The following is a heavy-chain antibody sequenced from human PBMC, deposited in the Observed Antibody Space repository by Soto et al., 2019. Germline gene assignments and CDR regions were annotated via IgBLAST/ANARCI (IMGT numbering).Heavy chain of an antibody. Sequence: EVQLLESGGGLVQPGGSLRLSCAASGFTFSSYAMSWVRQAPGKGLEWVSAISGSGGSTYYADSVKGRFTISRDNSKNTLYLQMNSLRAEDTAVYYCAKQRRYYYGSGSYYVYFDYWGQGTLVTVSS. CDR1: GFTFSSYA. V-gene: IGHV3-23*01. J-gene: IGHJ4*02. D-gene: IGHD3-10*01. CDR3: AKQRRYYYGSGSYYVYFDY. CDR2: ISGSGGST.